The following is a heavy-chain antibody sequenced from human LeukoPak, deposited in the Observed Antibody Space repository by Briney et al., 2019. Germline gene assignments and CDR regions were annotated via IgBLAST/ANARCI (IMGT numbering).Heavy chain of an antibody. CDR2: ISYDGSNK. CDR1: GFTFSTYG. D-gene: IGHD6-19*01. J-gene: IGHJ6*02. Sequence: GRSLRLSCAASGFTFSTYGMHWVRQAPGKGLEWVAVISYDGSNKYYADSVKGRFAISRDNSKNTLYLQMNSLRAEDTAVYYCAKPLSSAWTGMDVWGQGTTVTVS. V-gene: IGHV3-30*18. CDR3: AKPLSSAWTGMDV.